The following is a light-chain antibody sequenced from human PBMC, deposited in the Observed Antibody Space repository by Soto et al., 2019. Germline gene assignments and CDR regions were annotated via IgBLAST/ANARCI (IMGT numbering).Light chain of an antibody. CDR1: QRLSSSY. CDR2: GAS. V-gene: IGKV3-20*01. Sequence: EIVLTQSPGTLSLSPGERATLSCRASQRLSSSYLAWYQQKPGQAPRLLIYGASSRATGIPDRFSGSGSGTDFTLTISRLEPEDFAVHFCQHYGSSPYTFGQGTKLEIK. J-gene: IGKJ2*01. CDR3: QHYGSSPYT.